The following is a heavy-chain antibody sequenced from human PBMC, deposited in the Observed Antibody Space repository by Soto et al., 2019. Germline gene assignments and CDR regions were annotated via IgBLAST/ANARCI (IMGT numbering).Heavy chain of an antibody. CDR3: ARDGSVTMIVVVNYYYYYGMDV. D-gene: IGHD3-22*01. Sequence: GAPLKVSCKASGYTFTGYYMHWVRQAPGQGLEWMGWINPNSGGTNYAQKFQGRVTMTRDTSISTAYMELSRLRSDDTAVYYCARDGSVTMIVVVNYYYYYGMDVWGQGTTVTVSS. J-gene: IGHJ6*02. CDR2: INPNSGGT. CDR1: GYTFTGYY. V-gene: IGHV1-2*02.